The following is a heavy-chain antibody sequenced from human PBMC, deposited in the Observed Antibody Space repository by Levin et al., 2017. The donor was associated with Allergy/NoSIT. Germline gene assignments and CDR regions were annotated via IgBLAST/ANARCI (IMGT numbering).Heavy chain of an antibody. CDR1: GYTFTGNY. D-gene: IGHD6-13*01. CDR2: INPNTGGT. Sequence: AASVKVSCKASGYTFTGNYLHWVRQAPGQGLEWMGRINPNTGGTISAQKFQGRVTMTRDTSIRTAYMELSSLRSDDTAVYYCAKAGRIAAAATGWGFDSWGQGTLVTVSS. J-gene: IGHJ4*02. CDR3: AKAGRIAAAATGWGFDS. V-gene: IGHV1-2*06.